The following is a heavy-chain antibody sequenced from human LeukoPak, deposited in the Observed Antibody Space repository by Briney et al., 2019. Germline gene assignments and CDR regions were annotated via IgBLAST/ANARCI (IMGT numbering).Heavy chain of an antibody. J-gene: IGHJ3*01. Sequence: PGGSLRLSCAASGFTFSSYAMHWVRQAPGKGLEWVAVISYDGSNKFYADSVKGRFTISRDNSKNTLYLQMDSLRVEDTAVYSCAKKNSYGSGAGDPLDVWGHGTLVTVSS. V-gene: IGHV3-30-3*02. CDR1: GFTFSSYA. D-gene: IGHD3-10*01. CDR2: ISYDGSNK. CDR3: AKKNSYGSGAGDPLDV.